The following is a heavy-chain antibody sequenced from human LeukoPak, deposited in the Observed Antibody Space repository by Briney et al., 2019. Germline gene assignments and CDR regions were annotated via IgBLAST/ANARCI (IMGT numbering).Heavy chain of an antibody. CDR2: ISAYNGNT. D-gene: IGHD2-15*01. CDR1: GYSFTSYA. CDR3: ARDNSGGLWYFDS. J-gene: IGHJ4*02. V-gene: IGHV1-18*01. Sequence: GASVKVSCKASGYSFTSYAISWVRQAPGQGLEWMGWISAYNGNTNYAQKLQGRVTMTTDTSTNTAHMELRSLRSDDTAVYYCARDNSGGLWYFDSWGQGTLVTVSS.